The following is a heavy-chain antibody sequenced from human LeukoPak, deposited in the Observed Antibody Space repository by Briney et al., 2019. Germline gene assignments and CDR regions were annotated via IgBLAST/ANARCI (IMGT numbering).Heavy chain of an antibody. CDR3: ARDSPTMVRGVIYFDY. CDR1: GYTFTGYY. J-gene: IGHJ4*02. D-gene: IGHD3-10*01. CDR2: INPNTGGT. Sequence: GASVKVSCKASGYTFTGYYMHWVRQAPGQGLEWMGRINPNTGGTNYAQKFQGRVTMTTDTSTSTAYMELRSLRSDDTAVYYCARDSPTMVRGVIYFDYWGQGTLVTVSS. V-gene: IGHV1-2*06.